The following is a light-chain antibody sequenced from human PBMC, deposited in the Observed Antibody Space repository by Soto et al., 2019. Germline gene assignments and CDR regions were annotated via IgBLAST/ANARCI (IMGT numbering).Light chain of an antibody. J-gene: IGKJ3*01. CDR1: QSVGRN. CDR3: XXXXXXXLFT. V-gene: IGKV3-15*01. Sequence: EIVVTQSPGILSVSPGDRATLSCRASQSVGRNLAWYQQKPGQAPTLLIYAASTRATGLPARFSGSGSGTDFTLTISSLQSXDXXXXXXXXXXXXXLFTXGPGTRVDIK. CDR2: AAS.